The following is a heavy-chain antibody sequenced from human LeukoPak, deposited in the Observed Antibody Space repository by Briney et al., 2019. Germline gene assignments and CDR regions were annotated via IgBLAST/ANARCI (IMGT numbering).Heavy chain of an antibody. J-gene: IGHJ3*01. V-gene: IGHV3-21*05. CDR2: ISNSGSYT. CDR1: GFTFSSYT. CDR3: ARVKGVYAFDF. Sequence: PGGSLRLSCAASGFTFSSYTMNWVRKAPGKGLEWVSYISNSGSYTKYADSVKGRFTISRDNAKNSLFLEVNSLRAEDTAVYYCARVKGVYAFDFWGQGTMVTVSS. D-gene: IGHD2-8*01.